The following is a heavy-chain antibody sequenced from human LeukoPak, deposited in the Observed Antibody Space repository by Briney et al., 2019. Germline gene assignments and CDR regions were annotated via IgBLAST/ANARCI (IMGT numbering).Heavy chain of an antibody. CDR3: AKDCSF. V-gene: IGHV3-23*01. D-gene: IGHD2-15*01. Sequence: PGASLRLSCVGSGFTFSNYAMSWVRQAPGKGLEWVSAISGSGGATYYADSVKGRFTISRDNSRNTPYLQMNSLRAEDTAVYYCAKDCSFWGQGTLVTVSS. J-gene: IGHJ4*02. CDR1: GFTFSNYA. CDR2: ISGSGGAT.